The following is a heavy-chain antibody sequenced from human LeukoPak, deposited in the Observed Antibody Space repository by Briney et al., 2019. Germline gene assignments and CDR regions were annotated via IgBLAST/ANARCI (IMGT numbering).Heavy chain of an antibody. D-gene: IGHD3-22*01. CDR1: GFSFSTSA. V-gene: IGHV3-30-3*01. CDR2: TSSDESIK. CDR3: ARRYYGSATYRLPYDY. J-gene: IGHJ4*02. Sequence: GGSLRLSCAASGFSFSTSAMHWVRQAPGKGLEWVAVTSSDESIKLYEDSVKGRFTISRDNAENSLYLQMSSLRAEDTAVYYCARRYYGSATYRLPYDYWGQGTLVIVSS.